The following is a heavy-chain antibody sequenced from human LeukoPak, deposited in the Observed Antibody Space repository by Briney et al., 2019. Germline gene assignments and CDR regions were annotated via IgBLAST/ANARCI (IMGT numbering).Heavy chain of an antibody. CDR3: ATGTYFSGMKH. J-gene: IGHJ4*02. CDR1: GGTFSSYA. D-gene: IGHD2-15*01. CDR2: IIPIFGTA. Sequence: ASVKVSCKASGGTFSSYAISWVRQAPGQGLEWMGGIIPIFGTANYAQKFQGRVTMTEDTSTDTAYMELSSLRSEDTAVYYCATGTYFSGMKHWGQGTLVTVSS. V-gene: IGHV1-69*06.